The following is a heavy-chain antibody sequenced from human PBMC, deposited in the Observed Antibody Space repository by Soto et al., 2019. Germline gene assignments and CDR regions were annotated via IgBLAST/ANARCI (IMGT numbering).Heavy chain of an antibody. D-gene: IGHD6-19*01. J-gene: IGHJ6*02. CDR3: ARGRRWPVALGPGGGAYGLDV. Sequence: QVHLQESGPGLVKPSQTLSLTCTVSGASIDSDYYWSWIRQPPGKGLEWIGYIYHNGGTYYNSSLKSRLYISEETSKNQFSLNLNSVAAADTAVYYCARGRRWPVALGPGGGAYGLDVWGQGTTVIVSS. V-gene: IGHV4-30-4*01. CDR2: IYHNGGT. CDR1: GASIDSDYY.